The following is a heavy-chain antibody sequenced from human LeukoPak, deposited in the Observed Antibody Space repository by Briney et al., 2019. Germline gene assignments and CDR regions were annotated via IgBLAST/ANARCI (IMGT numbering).Heavy chain of an antibody. CDR1: GFSFGDYA. Sequence: GGSLRLSCTASGFSFGDYAMNWSRQAPGKRLEWVGFIRSQSFRGTTEYAASVKGRFTISRDDSKSIAYLQMNSLKTEDTAVYYCTRARITTVVVVVTTDHWGQGVLVTVSS. CDR2: IRSQSFRGTT. V-gene: IGHV3-49*03. D-gene: IGHD3-22*01. CDR3: TRARITTVVVVVTTDH. J-gene: IGHJ4*02.